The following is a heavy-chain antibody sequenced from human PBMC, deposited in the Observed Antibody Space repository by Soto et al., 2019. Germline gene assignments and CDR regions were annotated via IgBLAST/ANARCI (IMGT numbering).Heavy chain of an antibody. CDR1: GFTFSSYG. Sequence: WGSLRLSCAASGFTFSSYGMHWVRQAPGKGLEWVAVISYDGSNKYYADSVKGRFTISRDNSKNTLYLQMNSLRAEDTAVYYCAKEREASGYCSGGSCYPPPTRYYYYGMDVWGQGTTVTVSS. CDR2: ISYDGSNK. CDR3: AKEREASGYCSGGSCYPPPTRYYYYGMDV. J-gene: IGHJ6*02. D-gene: IGHD2-15*01. V-gene: IGHV3-30*18.